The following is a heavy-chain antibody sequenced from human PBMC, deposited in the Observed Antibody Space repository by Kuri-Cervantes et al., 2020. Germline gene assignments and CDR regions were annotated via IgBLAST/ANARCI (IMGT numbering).Heavy chain of an antibody. D-gene: IGHD3-22*01. Sequence: LRLSCAVSGGSISSGGYSWSWIRQPPGKGLEWIGYIYHSGSTYYNPSLKSRVTISVDASKNQFSLKLSSVTAADTAVYYCARAGYDSSGYRRGPFDYWGQGTLVTVSS. J-gene: IGHJ4*02. CDR1: GGSISSGGYS. CDR3: ARAGYDSSGYRRGPFDY. V-gene: IGHV4-30-2*01. CDR2: IYHSGST.